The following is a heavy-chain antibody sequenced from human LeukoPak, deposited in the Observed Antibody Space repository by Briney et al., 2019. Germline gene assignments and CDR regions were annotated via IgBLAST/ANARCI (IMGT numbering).Heavy chain of an antibody. D-gene: IGHD5-18*01. V-gene: IGHV3-48*01. CDR2: ISSSSSTI. Sequence: GGSLRLSCAASGFTFSSYSMNWVRQAPGKGLEWVSYISSSSSTIYYADSVKGRFTISRDNAKNSLYLQMNSLRAEDTAVYYCARETNPRRYSLDYWGQGTLVTVPS. J-gene: IGHJ4*02. CDR3: ARETNPRRYSLDY. CDR1: GFTFSSYS.